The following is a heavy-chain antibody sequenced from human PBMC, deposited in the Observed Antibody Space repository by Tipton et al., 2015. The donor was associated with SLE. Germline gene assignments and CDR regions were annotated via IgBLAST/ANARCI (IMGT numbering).Heavy chain of an antibody. J-gene: IGHJ4*02. Sequence: GLVKPSETLSLTCTVSGDSISSYYWSWIRQPPGKGLEWIGYFSDSGTTNHNPSLKSRVTISLDTSKNQFSLNLSSVTAADTAVYYCAREALVDATSTVFDYWGQGALVTVSS. CDR2: FSDSGTT. V-gene: IGHV4-59*12. D-gene: IGHD2-15*01. CDR3: AREALVDATSTVFDY. CDR1: GDSISSYY.